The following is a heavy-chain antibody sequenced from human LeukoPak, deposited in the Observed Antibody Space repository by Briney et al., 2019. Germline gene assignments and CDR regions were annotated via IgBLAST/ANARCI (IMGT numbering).Heavy chain of an antibody. CDR1: GFTFSNYG. CDR2: IRYDGSNR. CDR3: TTDRYSQDYYDSSGYYYPYNY. D-gene: IGHD3-22*01. V-gene: IGHV3-30*02. J-gene: IGHJ4*02. Sequence: PGGSLRLSCGASGFTFSNYGMHWVRQAPGKGLEWVAFIRYDGSNRHYADSVKGRFTISRDNSKNTLYLQMNSLKTEDTAVYYCTTDRYSQDYYDSSGYYYPYNYWGQGTLVTVSS.